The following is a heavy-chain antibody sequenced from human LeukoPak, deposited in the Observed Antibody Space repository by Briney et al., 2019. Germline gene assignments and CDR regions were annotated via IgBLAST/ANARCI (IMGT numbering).Heavy chain of an antibody. CDR1: GYTLTELS. V-gene: IGHV1-24*01. Sequence: ASVKVSCKVSGYTLTELSMHWVRQAPGKGLEWMGGFDPEDGETIYAQKFQGRVTMTEDTSTDTAYMELSSLRSEDTAVYYCATEIYGSGSYYIRTTRVDWGQGTLVTVSS. CDR3: ATEIYGSGSYYIRTTRVD. J-gene: IGHJ4*02. CDR2: FDPEDGET. D-gene: IGHD3-10*01.